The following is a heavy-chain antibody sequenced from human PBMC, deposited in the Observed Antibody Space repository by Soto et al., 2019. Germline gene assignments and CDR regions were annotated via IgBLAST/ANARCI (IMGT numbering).Heavy chain of an antibody. D-gene: IGHD5-12*01. J-gene: IGHJ4*02. CDR2: IYCADDK. CDR3: AHSRRDGYNYHCLDY. V-gene: IGHV2-5*02. CDR1: GFSLSTSGVG. Sequence: QITLKESGPTLVKPTQTLTLTCTFSGFSLSTSGVGVGWIRQPPGKALEWLALIYCADDKRYSPSLNSRLTITKDTSKSQVVPTMTNMNTVDTATYYCAHSRRDGYNYHCLDYWGQGTLVTVSS.